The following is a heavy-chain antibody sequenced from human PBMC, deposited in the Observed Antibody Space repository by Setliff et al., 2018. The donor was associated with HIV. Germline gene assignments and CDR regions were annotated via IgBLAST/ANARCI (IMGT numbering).Heavy chain of an antibody. CDR3: ASIKVTTYYVDV. V-gene: IGHV4-61*01. Sequence: SETLSLTCTVSSYSISTDYFWGWIRQPPGKGLEWIGYIYYSGSTNYNPSLNSRVTISVDTSANQFSLKLSSVTAADTAVYYCASIKVTTYYVDVWGKGTTVTVSS. CDR2: IYYSGST. J-gene: IGHJ6*03. D-gene: IGHD4-17*01. CDR1: SYSISTDYF.